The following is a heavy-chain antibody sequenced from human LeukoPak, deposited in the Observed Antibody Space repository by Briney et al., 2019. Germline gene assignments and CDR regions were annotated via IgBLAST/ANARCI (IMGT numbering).Heavy chain of an antibody. Sequence: SETLSLTCTVSGGSISSYYWSWIRQPPGKGLEWIGCIYYSGSTNYNPSLKSRVTISVDTSKNQFSLKLSSVTAADTAVYYCARSPGHYDFWSGYDYYYYMDVWGKGTTVTVSS. CDR3: ARSPGHYDFWSGYDYYYYMDV. CDR2: IYYSGST. CDR1: GGSISSYY. V-gene: IGHV4-59*01. D-gene: IGHD3-3*01. J-gene: IGHJ6*03.